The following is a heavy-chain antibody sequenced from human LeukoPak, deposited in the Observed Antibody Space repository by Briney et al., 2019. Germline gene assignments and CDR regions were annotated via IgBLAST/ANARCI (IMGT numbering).Heavy chain of an antibody. CDR3: ARARYSSSQDAYYFDY. V-gene: IGHV4-59*01. CDR2: IYYSGST. J-gene: IGHJ4*02. D-gene: IGHD6-6*01. CDR1: GGSISSYY. Sequence: SETLSLTCTVSGGSISSYYWSWIRQPPGKGLEWIGYIYYSGSTNYNPSLKSRVTISVDTSKNQFSLKLSSVTAADAAVYYCARARYSSSQDAYYFDYWGLGTLVTVSS.